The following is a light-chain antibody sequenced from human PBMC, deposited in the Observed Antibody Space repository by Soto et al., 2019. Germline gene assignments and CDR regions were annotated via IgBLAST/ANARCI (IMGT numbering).Light chain of an antibody. Sequence: QSVLTQPPSVSGAPGQRVTISCTGSSSNIGAGYDVHWYQQLPGTAPKLMIHEVSNRPSGVSNRFSGSKSGNTASLTISGLQAEDEADYYCSSYTSSRAYVFGIGTKVTVL. J-gene: IGLJ1*01. CDR2: EVS. CDR1: SSNIGAGYD. CDR3: SSYTSSRAYV. V-gene: IGLV1-40*01.